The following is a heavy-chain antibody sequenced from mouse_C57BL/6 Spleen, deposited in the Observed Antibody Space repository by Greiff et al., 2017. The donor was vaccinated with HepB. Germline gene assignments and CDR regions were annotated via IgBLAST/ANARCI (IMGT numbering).Heavy chain of an antibody. CDR3: SQDSSGYVGFAY. CDR1: GYTFTSYW. CDR2: IYPGNSDT. J-gene: IGHJ3*01. V-gene: IGHV1-5*01. D-gene: IGHD3-2*02. Sequence: EVKLVESGTVLARPGASVKMSCKTSGYTFTSYWMHWVKQRPGQGLEWIGAIYPGNSDTSYNQKFKGKAKLTAVTSASTAYMELSSLTNEDSAVYYCSQDSSGYVGFAYWGQGTLGTVSA.